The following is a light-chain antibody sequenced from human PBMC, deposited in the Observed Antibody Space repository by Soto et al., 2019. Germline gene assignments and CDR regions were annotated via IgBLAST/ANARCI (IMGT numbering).Light chain of an antibody. Sequence: DIVMTQSPDSLAVSLGERATINCKSSQSVLYSSNNKNYLAWYQQKPGQPPKLLIYWASTRESGVPDRFSGSWSGTEFTLTISSLQAEDVAVYYCQQYYSTPPTFGPGTKVDIK. CDR2: WAS. CDR1: QSVLYSSNNKNY. V-gene: IGKV4-1*01. CDR3: QQYYSTPPT. J-gene: IGKJ3*01.